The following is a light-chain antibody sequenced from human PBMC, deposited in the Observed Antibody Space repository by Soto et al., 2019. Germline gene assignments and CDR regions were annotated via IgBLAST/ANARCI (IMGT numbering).Light chain of an antibody. CDR3: QQYGSSPPWA. V-gene: IGKV3-20*01. J-gene: IGKJ1*01. Sequence: EMVLTQSPGTLSLSPGGRASLSYSPGQRLSSSSLAWYQQNLGQAPRLLICGAGSRATGIPDRLTGGGSGTDFILTVSRLEPEYFAVYNCQQYGSSPPWAFGQGTKVDIK. CDR2: GAG. CDR1: QRLSSSS.